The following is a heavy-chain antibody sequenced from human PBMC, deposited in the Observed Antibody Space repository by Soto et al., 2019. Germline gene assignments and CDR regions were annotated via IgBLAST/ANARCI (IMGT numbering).Heavy chain of an antibody. J-gene: IGHJ6*02. Sequence: QVQLQESGPGLVKPSETLSLTCTVSGVSVSSGGYYWSWIRQPPGKGLERIGDIYYSGSTNYDRTLKSRATISVNTSKNQFSLKLSSVTAADTAVYYCASSSDLWSGSGMDVWGQGTTVTVSS. V-gene: IGHV4-61*08. CDR3: ASSSDLWSGSGMDV. CDR1: GVSVSSGGYY. D-gene: IGHD3-3*01. CDR2: IYYSGST.